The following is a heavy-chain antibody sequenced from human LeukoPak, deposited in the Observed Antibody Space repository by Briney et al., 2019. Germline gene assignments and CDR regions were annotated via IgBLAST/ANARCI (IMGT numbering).Heavy chain of an antibody. V-gene: IGHV3-30*18. J-gene: IGHJ4*02. Sequence: PGGSLRLSCAASGFTFSSYGMHWVRPALGKGLERVAVISYDGSNKYYADSVKGRFTISRDNSKNTLYLQMNSLRAEDTAVYYCAKDHSSSWYPGDYWGQGTLVTVSS. D-gene: IGHD6-13*01. CDR1: GFTFSSYG. CDR2: ISYDGSNK. CDR3: AKDHSSSWYPGDY.